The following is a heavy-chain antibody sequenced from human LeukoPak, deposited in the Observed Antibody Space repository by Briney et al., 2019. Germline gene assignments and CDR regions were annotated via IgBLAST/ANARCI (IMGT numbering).Heavy chain of an antibody. V-gene: IGHV4-4*07. CDR2: IYTSGST. J-gene: IGHJ3*02. D-gene: IGHD3-22*01. Sequence: SETLSLTCTVSGGSISSYYWSWTRQPAGKGLEWIGRIYTSGSTNYNPSLKSRVTMSVDTSKNQFSLKLSSVTAADTAVYYCARDKADYYDSSGYYLDAFDIWGQGTMVTVSS. CDR1: GGSISSYY. CDR3: ARDKADYYDSSGYYLDAFDI.